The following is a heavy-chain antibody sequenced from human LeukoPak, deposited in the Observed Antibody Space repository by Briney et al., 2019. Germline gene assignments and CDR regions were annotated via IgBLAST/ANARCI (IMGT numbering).Heavy chain of an antibody. CDR3: ARVSGWYGYFDY. D-gene: IGHD6-19*01. CDR2: INHSGST. CDR1: GGSFSGYY. Sequence: SETLSLTCAVYGGSFSGYYWSWIRQPPGKGLEWIGEINHSGSTNYNPSLKSRVTISVDTSKNQFSLKLSSVTAADTAVYYCARVSGWYGYFDYWGRGTLVTVSS. J-gene: IGHJ4*02. V-gene: IGHV4-34*01.